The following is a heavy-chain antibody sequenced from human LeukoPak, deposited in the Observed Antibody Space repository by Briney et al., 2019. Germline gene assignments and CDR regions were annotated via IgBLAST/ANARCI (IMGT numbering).Heavy chain of an antibody. V-gene: IGHV4-61*02. CDR1: GGSISSGSYY. J-gene: IGHJ6*03. D-gene: IGHD3-16*01. CDR2: IYTSGST. Sequence: KPSETLSLTCTVSGGSISSGSYYWSWIRQPAGKGLEWIGRIYTSGSTYYNPPLKSRVTISVDTSKNQFSLNLTSVTAADTAVYYCARIAGGLYFYYYYMDVWGKGTTVTVSS. CDR3: ARIAGGLYFYYYYMDV.